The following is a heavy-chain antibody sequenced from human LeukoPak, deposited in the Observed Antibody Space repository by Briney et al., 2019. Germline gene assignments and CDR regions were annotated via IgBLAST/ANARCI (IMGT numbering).Heavy chain of an antibody. D-gene: IGHD6-6*01. CDR1: GFSFSSYS. J-gene: IGHJ4*02. CDR2: ISSSSSTI. CDR3: ATLNFRSSLLIDY. V-gene: IGHV3-48*01. Sequence: GGSLRLSCAASGFSFSSYSMNWVRQAPGKGLEWVSYISSSSSTIYYADSVKGRFTISRDNAKNSLYLQMNSLRVEDTAVFYCATLNFRSSLLIDYWGQGILVTVSS.